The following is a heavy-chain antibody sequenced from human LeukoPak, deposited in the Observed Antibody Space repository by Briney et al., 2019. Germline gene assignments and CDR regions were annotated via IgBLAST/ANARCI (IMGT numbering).Heavy chain of an antibody. CDR1: GGSISRGGYY. D-gene: IGHD5-12*01. J-gene: IGHJ5*02. CDR3: ARDLASNWLDP. Sequence: SETLSLTCTVSGGSISRGGYYWSWLRQHPGKGLEWIGYIYYSGSTYYNPSLKSRVTISVDTSKNQFSLKLSSVTAADTAVYYCARDLASNWLDPWGQGTLVTVSS. CDR2: IYYSGST. V-gene: IGHV4-31*03.